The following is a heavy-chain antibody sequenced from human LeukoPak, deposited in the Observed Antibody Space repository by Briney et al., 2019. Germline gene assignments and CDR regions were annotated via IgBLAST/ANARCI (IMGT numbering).Heavy chain of an antibody. CDR2: IQSGGST. Sequence: GGSLRLSCAASGFTVTSNSMSWVRQAPGKGLEWVSLIQSGGSTHYADSVKGRFTISRDNSKNTLYLQMNSLRAEDTAVYYCARDRGDSSGWPIIDYWGQGTLVTVSS. CDR3: ARDRGDSSGWPIIDY. V-gene: IGHV3-66*01. D-gene: IGHD6-19*01. CDR1: GFTVTSNS. J-gene: IGHJ4*02.